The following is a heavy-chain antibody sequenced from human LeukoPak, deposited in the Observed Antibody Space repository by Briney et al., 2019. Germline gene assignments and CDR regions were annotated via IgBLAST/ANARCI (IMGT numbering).Heavy chain of an antibody. CDR2: INPSGGST. CDR1: GYTFTSYY. V-gene: IGHV1-46*01. D-gene: IGHD1-26*01. J-gene: IGHJ4*02. CDR3: ARSLWEQQTFGY. Sequence: ASVKVSCKASGYTFTSYYMHWVRQAPGRGLEWMGIINPSGGSTSYAQKFQGRVTMTRDTSTSTVYMELSSLRSEDTAVYYCARSLWEQQTFGYWGQGTLVTVSS.